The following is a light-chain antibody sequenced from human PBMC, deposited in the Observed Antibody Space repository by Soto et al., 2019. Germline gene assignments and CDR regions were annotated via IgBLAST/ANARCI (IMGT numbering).Light chain of an antibody. J-gene: IGKJ1*01. CDR1: QSVSSK. V-gene: IGKV3-15*01. CDR2: GAS. Sequence: EIVMTQSPATLSVSPGERATLSCRASQSVSSKLAWYQQKPAPAPSLPIFGASTMASGIPARFSGSGSGTEFTLTLSSLQSEDFAVYSCQHYNDWPPTWTFGQGTSVEIK. CDR3: QHYNDWPPTWT.